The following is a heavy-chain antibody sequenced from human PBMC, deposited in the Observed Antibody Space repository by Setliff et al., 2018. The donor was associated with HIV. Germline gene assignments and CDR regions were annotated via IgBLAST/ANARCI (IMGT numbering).Heavy chain of an antibody. CDR2: IFPIFGTP. V-gene: IGHV1-69*13. CDR1: GDTFGSYA. J-gene: IGHJ4*02. D-gene: IGHD3-22*01. Sequence: SVKVSCKASGDTFGSYAISWVRQAPGQGLEWMGAIFPIFGTPNYAQKFQGRVMISADESTSTAYMELSSLTSEDTAVYYCARDPPTYDSSGYSFDSWGQGTLVTV. CDR3: ARDPPTYDSSGYSFDS.